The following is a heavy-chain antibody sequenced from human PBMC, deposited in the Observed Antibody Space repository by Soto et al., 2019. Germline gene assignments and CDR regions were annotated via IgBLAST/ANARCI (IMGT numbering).Heavy chain of an antibody. D-gene: IGHD6-25*01. CDR2: IYPCDSDT. V-gene: IGHV5-51*01. Sequence: GESLKISCKASSYSFTSHCIDWVRQVPGKGLEWMGIIYPCDSDTRYSPSFQGQVTISADTSISTAYLQWNSRKASDTAMYFCASPPATMDTTEFGYWGQGPLVTVSS. J-gene: IGHJ4*02. CDR3: ASPPATMDTTEFGY. CDR1: SYSFTSHC.